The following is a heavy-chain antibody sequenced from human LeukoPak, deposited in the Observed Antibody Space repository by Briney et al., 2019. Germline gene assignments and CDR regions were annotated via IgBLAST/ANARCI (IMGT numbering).Heavy chain of an antibody. CDR3: ARVATMVRGLLYYYMDV. V-gene: IGHV3-11*04. Sequence: PGGSLRLSCAASGFTSSDYYMSWIRQAPGKGLEWVSYISSSGSTIYYADSVKGRFTISRDNAKNSLYLQMNSLRAEDTAVYYCARVATMVRGLLYYYMDVWGKGTTVTVSS. CDR2: ISSSGSTI. CDR1: GFTSSDYY. J-gene: IGHJ6*03. D-gene: IGHD3-10*01.